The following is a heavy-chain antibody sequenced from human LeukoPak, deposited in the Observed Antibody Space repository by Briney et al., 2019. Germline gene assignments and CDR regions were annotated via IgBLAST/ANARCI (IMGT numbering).Heavy chain of an antibody. CDR1: GFTFSSYE. V-gene: IGHV3-48*03. CDR2: ISTSGNTI. Sequence: GGSLRLSCAASGFTFSSYEMNWVRQAPGKGLEWVSYISTSGNTIYYADSVKGRFTISRDNAKNSLYLQMNSLRAEDTAVYYCARGHYDYVWGNYRQRTSDYWGQGTLVTVSS. J-gene: IGHJ4*02. CDR3: ARGHYDYVWGNYRQRTSDY. D-gene: IGHD3-16*02.